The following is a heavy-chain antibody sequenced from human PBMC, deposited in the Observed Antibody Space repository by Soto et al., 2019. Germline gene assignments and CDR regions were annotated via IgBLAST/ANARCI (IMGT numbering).Heavy chain of an antibody. D-gene: IGHD6-19*01. J-gene: IGHJ4*02. CDR3: VAGRGWLPDF. CDR1: GFTFRTYW. Sequence: EVQLVESGGGLVQPRGSLRLSCAASGFTFRTYWMNWVRQAPGKGLEWVAIIKEDGSEKLYVDSVKGRFTISRDNAKNSLYLQMNSLRDEDRAVYYCVAGRGWLPDFWGQGTLVTVSS. CDR2: IKEDGSEK. V-gene: IGHV3-7*03.